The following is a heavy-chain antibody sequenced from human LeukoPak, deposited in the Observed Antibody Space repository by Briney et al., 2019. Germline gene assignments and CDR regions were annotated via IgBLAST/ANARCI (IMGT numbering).Heavy chain of an antibody. V-gene: IGHV1-69*06. D-gene: IGHD3-22*01. J-gene: IGHJ4*02. CDR3: ARLYTHYDSSGYYYEDY. CDR1: GGTFSSYA. CDR2: IIPIFGTA. Sequence: GASVKVSCKASGGTFSSYAISWVRQAPGQGLEWMGGIIPIFGTAKYAQNFQGRVSIAADRSTSTAYMELSSLRSEDTAVYYCARLYTHYDSSGYYYEDYWGQETLVTVSS.